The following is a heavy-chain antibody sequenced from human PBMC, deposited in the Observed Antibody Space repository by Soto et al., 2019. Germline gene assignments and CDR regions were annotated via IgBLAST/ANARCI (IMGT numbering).Heavy chain of an antibody. D-gene: IGHD3-16*01. CDR3: ARDPLDVYGDYYYYGMDV. CDR2: IYYSGST. J-gene: IGHJ6*02. Sequence: SATLSITCTVSGGSISSYYWSWIRQPPGKGLEWIGYIYYSGSTNYNPSLKSRVTISVDTSKNQFSLKLSSVTAADTAVYYCARDPLDVYGDYYYYGMDVWGQGTTVTVSS. CDR1: GGSISSYY. V-gene: IGHV4-59*01.